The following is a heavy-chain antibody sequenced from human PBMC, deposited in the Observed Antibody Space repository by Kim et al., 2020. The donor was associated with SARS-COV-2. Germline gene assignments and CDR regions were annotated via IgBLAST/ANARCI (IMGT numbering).Heavy chain of an antibody. CDR3: AKEGVVVSTAGTLQFDY. Sequence: DSVKGRFTMSRDNSNTTLYLQMNSLRADDTALYYCAKEGVVVSTAGTLQFDYWGQGSLVTVSS. J-gene: IGHJ4*02. D-gene: IGHD6-13*01. V-gene: IGHV3-23*01.